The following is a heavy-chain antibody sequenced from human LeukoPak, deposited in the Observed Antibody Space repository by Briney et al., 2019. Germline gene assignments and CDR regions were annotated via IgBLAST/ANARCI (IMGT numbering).Heavy chain of an antibody. D-gene: IGHD1-26*01. V-gene: IGHV1-18*01. Sequence: GASVKVSCKASGYTFTSYGISWVRQAPGQGLEWMGWISVYNGNTKYAQKFQGRVTMTTDTSTSTAYMELRGLKSDDTAVYYCARGVGANSRPDYWGQGTLVTVSS. J-gene: IGHJ4*02. CDR3: ARGVGANSRPDY. CDR2: ISVYNGNT. CDR1: GYTFTSYG.